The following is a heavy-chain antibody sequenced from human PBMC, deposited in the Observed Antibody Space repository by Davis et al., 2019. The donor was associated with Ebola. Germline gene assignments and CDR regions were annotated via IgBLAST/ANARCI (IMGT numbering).Heavy chain of an antibody. Sequence: SVKVSCKASGGTFSSYAISWVRPAPGQGLEWMGGIIPIFGTANYAQKFQGRVTMTRDTSTSTVYMELSSLRSEDTAVYYCASTPSGWLRSGYFDYWGQGTLVTVSS. J-gene: IGHJ4*02. CDR2: IIPIFGTA. CDR1: GGTFSSYA. D-gene: IGHD5-24*01. CDR3: ASTPSGWLRSGYFDY. V-gene: IGHV1-69*05.